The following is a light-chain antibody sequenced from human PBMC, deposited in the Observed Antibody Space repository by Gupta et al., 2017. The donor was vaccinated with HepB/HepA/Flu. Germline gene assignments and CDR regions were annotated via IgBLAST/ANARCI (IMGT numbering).Light chain of an antibody. CDR3: AAWDDSRNGPV. CDR2: SNH. Sequence: QSVLTPPPSASGTPGQRVTISCSGGSSNIGSNTVNWFQQHPGTAPKLLMYSNHQRPSGVPDRFSGSKSGSSASLAISGLQTEDEADYYCAAWDDSRNGPVFGGGTKLTVL. V-gene: IGLV1-44*01. J-gene: IGLJ2*01. CDR1: SSNIGSNT.